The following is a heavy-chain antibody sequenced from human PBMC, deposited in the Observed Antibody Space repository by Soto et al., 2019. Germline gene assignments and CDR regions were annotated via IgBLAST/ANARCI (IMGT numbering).Heavy chain of an antibody. D-gene: IGHD3-22*01. Sequence: SETLSLTCAVYGGSFSGYYWSWIRQPPGKGLEWIGEINHSGSTNYNPSLKSRVTISVDTSKNQFSLKLSSVTAADTAVYYCRAHYYDSSGYYYPRKRRAFDIWGQGTMVTVSS. V-gene: IGHV4-34*01. CDR2: INHSGST. CDR1: GGSFSGYY. J-gene: IGHJ3*02. CDR3: RAHYYDSSGYYYPRKRRAFDI.